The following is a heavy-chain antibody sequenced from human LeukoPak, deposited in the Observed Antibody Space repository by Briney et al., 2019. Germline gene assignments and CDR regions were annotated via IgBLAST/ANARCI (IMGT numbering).Heavy chain of an antibody. V-gene: IGHV1-58*01. CDR2: IVVGSGNT. J-gene: IGHJ3*02. CDR3: AASIGGDAFDI. Sequence: GTSVKVSCKASGFTFTSSAVQWVRQARGPRLEWIGWIVVGSGNTNYAQKFQERVTITRDMSTSTAYMELSSLRSEDTAVYYCAASIGGDAFDIWGQGTMVTVSS. CDR1: GFTFTSSA. D-gene: IGHD3-3*01.